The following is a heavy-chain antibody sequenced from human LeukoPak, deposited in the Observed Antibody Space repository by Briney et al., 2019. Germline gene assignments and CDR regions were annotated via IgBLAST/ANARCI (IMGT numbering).Heavy chain of an antibody. V-gene: IGHV1-8*03. Sequence: ASVKLSCKASGYTFTSYDINWVRQATGQGLEWMGWMNSNGGNTGYAKKLEGRVTITRNTSTHPAYMGLNSLSSEAPARYYCARAGWLDPWGQGTLVTVSS. J-gene: IGHJ5*02. CDR1: GYTFTSYD. CDR3: ARAGWLDP. CDR2: MNSNGGNT.